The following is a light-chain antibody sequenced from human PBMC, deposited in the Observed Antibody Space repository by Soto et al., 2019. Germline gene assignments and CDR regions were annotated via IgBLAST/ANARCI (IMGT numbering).Light chain of an antibody. Sequence: DIQMTQSPSTLSASVGDRVTITCRASQSIGSWLAWFQQKPGKAPKVLIYKASNLESGVPSRFSGSGSGTEFTITLSNLQSDDFATYYCPHYYGYSWTFGQGTKVEIK. CDR1: QSIGSW. CDR3: PHYYGYSWT. CDR2: KAS. J-gene: IGKJ1*01. V-gene: IGKV1-5*03.